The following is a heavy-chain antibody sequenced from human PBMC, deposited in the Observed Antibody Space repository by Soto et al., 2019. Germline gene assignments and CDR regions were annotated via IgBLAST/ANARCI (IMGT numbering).Heavy chain of an antibody. V-gene: IGHV3-53*01. J-gene: IGHJ3*02. Sequence: PGGALILANAASWLTVISNYMNWVLQSPGKGLECVSVIYSGGNTYYADSVKGRFTISRDNSKNTLYLQMNSLRAEDTAVYYCASLGYSGYDFAFDIWGQGTMVTVSS. D-gene: IGHD5-12*01. CDR3: ASLGYSGYDFAFDI. CDR2: IYSGGNT. CDR1: WLTVISNY.